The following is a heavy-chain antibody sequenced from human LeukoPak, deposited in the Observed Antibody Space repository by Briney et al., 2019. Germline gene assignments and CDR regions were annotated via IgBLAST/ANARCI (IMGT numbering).Heavy chain of an antibody. CDR3: ARDLGQTYYYDSSGLDY. D-gene: IGHD3-22*01. Sequence: ASVNVSCKASGYTFTVYYMHWVRHAPGQGLEWMGWVHPNSGDTNNAQKFQGRVTMTRDTSISTAYMELSRLRSDDTAVYYCARDLGQTYYYDSSGLDYWGQGTLVTVSS. CDR1: GYTFTVYY. CDR2: VHPNSGDT. J-gene: IGHJ4*02. V-gene: IGHV1-2*02.